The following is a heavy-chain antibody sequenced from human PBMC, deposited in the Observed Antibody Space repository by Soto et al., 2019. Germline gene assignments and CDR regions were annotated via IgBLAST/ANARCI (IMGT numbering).Heavy chain of an antibody. CDR3: ASESIVVVPAALPPGAFDP. Sequence: QVQLVESGGGVVQPGRSLRLSCAASGFTFSSYGMHWVRQAPGKGLEWVAVIWYDGSNKYYADSVKGRFTISRDNSKNTLYQQMNNLRAEDTAVYYCASESIVVVPAALPPGAFDPWGQGTLVTVSS. CDR2: IWYDGSNK. V-gene: IGHV3-33*01. J-gene: IGHJ5*02. D-gene: IGHD2-2*01. CDR1: GFTFSSYG.